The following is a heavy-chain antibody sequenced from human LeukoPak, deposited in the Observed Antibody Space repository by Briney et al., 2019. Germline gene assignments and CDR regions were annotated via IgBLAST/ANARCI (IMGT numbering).Heavy chain of an antibody. CDR3: ANRNLVGAIS. CDR1: GFTFSSYSMN. Sequence: GSLRLSCAASGFTFSSYSMNWVRQPPGKGLEWIGSIYYSGSTYYNPSLKSRVTISVDTSKNQFSLKLSSVTAADTAVYYCANRNLVGAISWGQGTLVTVSS. J-gene: IGHJ5*02. CDR2: IYYSGST. D-gene: IGHD1-26*01. V-gene: IGHV4-59*05.